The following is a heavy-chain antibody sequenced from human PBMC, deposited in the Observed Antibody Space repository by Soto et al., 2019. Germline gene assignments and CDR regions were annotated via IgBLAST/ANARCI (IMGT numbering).Heavy chain of an antibody. Sequence: ESGGGLVQTGGSLRLSCTASGFTFSNYAMSWVRQAPGKGLEWVSGIRSSGESTYYADSVKGRLTISRDNSKNMLYLQINGLRAEDTAVYYCAKGGRRVLIPMDVWGQGTTVTVSS. J-gene: IGHJ6*02. CDR2: IRSSGEST. V-gene: IGHV3-23*01. CDR3: AKGGRRVLIPMDV. CDR1: GFTFSNYA. D-gene: IGHD2-8*01.